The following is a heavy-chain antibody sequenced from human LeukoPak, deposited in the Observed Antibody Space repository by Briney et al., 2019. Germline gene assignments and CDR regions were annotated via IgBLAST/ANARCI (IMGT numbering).Heavy chain of an antibody. CDR2: IKKDGSEK. CDR3: ARDQAGPPRAVPAAKYHDY. V-gene: IGHV3-7*01. J-gene: IGHJ4*02. CDR1: GFIFSNYW. Sequence: GGSLRLSCAASGFIFSNYWMNWVRQTPGKGLEWVANIKKDGSEKYYVDSVRGRFTISRDNAKNSLYLQMNSLRAEDTAVYYCARDQAGPPRAVPAAKYHDYWGQGTLVTVSS. D-gene: IGHD2-2*01.